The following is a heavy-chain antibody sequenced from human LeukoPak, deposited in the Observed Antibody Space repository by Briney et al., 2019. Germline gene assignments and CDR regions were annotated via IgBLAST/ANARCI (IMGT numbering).Heavy chain of an antibody. CDR3: ARQRSGSYDS. V-gene: IGHV4-59*08. CDR1: GGSISSYY. Sequence: SETLSLTCTVSGGSISSYYWSWIRQPPGKGLEWIGYIYDSGSTNYNPSLKSRVTISVDTSKTQFSLKLSSVTAADTAVYYCARQRSGSYDSWGQGTLVTVSS. CDR2: IYDSGST. D-gene: IGHD1-26*01. J-gene: IGHJ5*01.